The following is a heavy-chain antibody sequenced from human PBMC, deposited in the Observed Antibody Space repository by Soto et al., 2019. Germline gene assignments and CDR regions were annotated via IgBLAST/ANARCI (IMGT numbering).Heavy chain of an antibody. CDR2: ISGSGGST. D-gene: IGHD2-15*01. Sequence: GGSLRLSCAASGFTFSSYAMSWVRQAPGKGLEWVSAISGSGGSTYYADSVKGRFTISRDNSKNTLYLQMNSLRAEDTAVYYCARALGYCSGGSCYRGAYFDYWGQGTLVTVSS. CDR1: GFTFSSYA. CDR3: ARALGYCSGGSCYRGAYFDY. V-gene: IGHV3-23*01. J-gene: IGHJ4*02.